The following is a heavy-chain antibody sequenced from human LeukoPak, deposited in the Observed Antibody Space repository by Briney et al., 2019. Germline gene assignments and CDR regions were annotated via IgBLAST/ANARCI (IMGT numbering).Heavy chain of an antibody. Sequence: GGSLRLSCAASGFTFSSYGMHWVRQAPGKGLEWVAFIRYDGSNKYYADSVKGRFTISRDNSKNTLYLQMNSLRAEDTAVYYCAKAVSSSGWYHFDYWGQGTLVTVSS. V-gene: IGHV3-30*02. CDR2: IRYDGSNK. CDR3: AKAVSSSGWYHFDY. CDR1: GFTFSSYG. D-gene: IGHD6-19*01. J-gene: IGHJ4*02.